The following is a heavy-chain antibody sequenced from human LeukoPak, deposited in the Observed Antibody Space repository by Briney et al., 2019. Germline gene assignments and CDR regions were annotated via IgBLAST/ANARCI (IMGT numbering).Heavy chain of an antibody. CDR3: VRDRAGTQSWVEFDL. Sequence: PGGSLTLTCTLSGVSVTDTLIDWVRQAPGKGPEWVALIYPHAGPVYADSVKGRFTISRDNSKNMVYLQMNRLRSEDSGLYYCVRDRAGTQSWVEFDLWGQGTLVTVSS. D-gene: IGHD3-10*01. J-gene: IGHJ5*02. CDR1: GVSVTDTL. CDR2: IYPHAGP. V-gene: IGHV3-66*03.